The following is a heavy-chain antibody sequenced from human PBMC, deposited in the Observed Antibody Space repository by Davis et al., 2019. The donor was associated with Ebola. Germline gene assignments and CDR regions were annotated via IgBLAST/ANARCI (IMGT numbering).Heavy chain of an antibody. D-gene: IGHD1-26*01. CDR2: ISAYNGNT. CDR1: GYTFTSYG. V-gene: IGHV1-18*04. CDR3: ARDRGWELPWGRGDY. Sequence: AASVKVSCKASGYTFTSYGISWVRQAPGQGLEWMGWISAYNGNTNYAQKLQGRVTMTTDTSTSTAYMELSSLRSEDTAVYYCARDRGWELPWGRGDYWGQGTLVTVSS. J-gene: IGHJ4*02.